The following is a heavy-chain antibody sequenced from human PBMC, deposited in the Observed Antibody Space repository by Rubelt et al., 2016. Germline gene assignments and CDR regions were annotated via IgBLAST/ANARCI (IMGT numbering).Heavy chain of an antibody. CDR1: GGSISSYY. J-gene: IGHJ4*02. V-gene: IGHV4-59*01. CDR2: IYYSGST. Sequence: QVQLQESGPGLVKPSETLSLTCTVSGGSISSYYWSWIRQPPGKGLEWIGYIYYSGSTNYNPSLKSRGTIAVEPAKNQFPLKLSSVTAADTAVDYWARTTIGDPYYFDYWGQGTLVTVSS. CDR3: ARTTIGDPYYFDY. D-gene: IGHD4-17*01.